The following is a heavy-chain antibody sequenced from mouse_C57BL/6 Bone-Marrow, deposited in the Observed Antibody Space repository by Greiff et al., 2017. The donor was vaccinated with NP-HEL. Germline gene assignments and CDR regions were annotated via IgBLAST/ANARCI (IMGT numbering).Heavy chain of an antibody. CDR2: IYPRSGNT. Sequence: VKLVESGAELARPGASVKLSCKASGYTFTSYGISWVKQRTGQGLEWIGEIYPRSGNTYYNEKFKGKATLTADKSSSTAYMELRSLTSEDSAVYFCAVYYGSSHWYFDVWGTGTTVTVSS. J-gene: IGHJ1*03. D-gene: IGHD1-1*01. CDR3: AVYYGSSHWYFDV. CDR1: GYTFTSYG. V-gene: IGHV1-81*01.